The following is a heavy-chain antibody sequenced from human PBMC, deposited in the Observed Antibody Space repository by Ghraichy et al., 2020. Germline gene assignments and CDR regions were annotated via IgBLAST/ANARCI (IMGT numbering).Heavy chain of an antibody. CDR3: AKGAYFAFYGLYV. CDR1: GFIFSNYG. J-gene: IGHJ6*02. Sequence: GGSLRLSCAASGFIFSNYGMHWVRQAPGKGPEWVAALSYDGSGQSYADSVTGRFTISRDNSNNTLYLQMNSLGTEDTAIYYCAKGAYFAFYGLYVWGQGPTVTVSS. D-gene: IGHD2-21*01. CDR2: LSYDGSGQ. V-gene: IGHV3-30*18.